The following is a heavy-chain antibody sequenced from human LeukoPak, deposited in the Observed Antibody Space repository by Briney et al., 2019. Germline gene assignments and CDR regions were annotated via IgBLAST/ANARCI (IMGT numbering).Heavy chain of an antibody. D-gene: IGHD3-22*01. CDR3: ARDLMDYYDSSGPPPGDDAFDI. Sequence: GALRLSCAASGFTFIDYYMSWIRQAPGKGPEWVSYISSSGSTIYYADSVKGRFTISRDNAKNSLYLQMNSLRAEDTAVYYCARDLMDYYDSSGPPPGDDAFDIWGQGTMVTVSS. CDR2: ISSSGSTI. J-gene: IGHJ3*02. CDR1: GFTFIDYY. V-gene: IGHV3-11*01.